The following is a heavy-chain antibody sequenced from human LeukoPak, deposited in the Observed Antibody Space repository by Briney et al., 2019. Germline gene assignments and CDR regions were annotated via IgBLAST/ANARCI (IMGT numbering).Heavy chain of an antibody. J-gene: IGHJ4*02. V-gene: IGHV3-23*01. CDR3: AKAPPRIAVAGTDGFDY. CDR1: GFTFSSYA. CDR2: ISGSGGST. Sequence: GSLRLSCAASGFTFSSYAMSWVRQAPGKGLEWVSAISGSGGSTYYADSVKGRFTISRDNSKNTLYLQMNSLRAEDTAVYYCAKAPPRIAVAGTDGFDYWGQGTLVTVSS. D-gene: IGHD6-19*01.